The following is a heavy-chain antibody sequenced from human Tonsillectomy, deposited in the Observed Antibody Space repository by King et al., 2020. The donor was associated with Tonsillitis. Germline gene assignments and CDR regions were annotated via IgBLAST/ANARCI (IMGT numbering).Heavy chain of an antibody. D-gene: IGHD5-18*01. CDR1: GFTFSSSA. CDR2: ISGSGGST. CDR3: AKDVSTAMVYYFDS. V-gene: IGHV3-23*04. J-gene: IGHJ4*02. Sequence: VQLVESGGGLVQPGGSLRLSCAASGFTFSSSAMAWVRQAPGKGLEWVSGISGSGGSTYYADSVKGRFTISRDNSQNTLYLQMNILGAEDTALYYCAKDVSTAMVYYFDSWGQGTLVTVSS.